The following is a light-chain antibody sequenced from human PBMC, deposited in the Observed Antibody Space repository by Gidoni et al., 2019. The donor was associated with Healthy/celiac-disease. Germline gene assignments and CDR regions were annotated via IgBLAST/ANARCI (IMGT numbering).Light chain of an antibody. V-gene: IGLV2-23*01. CDR2: ESS. J-gene: IGLJ3*02. Sequence: QSALTPPAPVSGSPGQSLTISCTGTSSDVGSYNLVSWYQQHPGKAPKLMIYESSKRPSGVSNRFSGSKSGNTASLRISGLQAEDEADYYCCSYAGSSTSWVFGGGTKLTVL. CDR1: SSDVGSYNL. CDR3: CSYAGSSTSWV.